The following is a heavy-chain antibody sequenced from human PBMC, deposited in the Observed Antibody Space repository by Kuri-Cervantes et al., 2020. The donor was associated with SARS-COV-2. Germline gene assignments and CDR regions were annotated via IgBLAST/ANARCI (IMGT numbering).Heavy chain of an antibody. Sequence: GGSLRLSCLTSGFTFTDYGMAWVRRAPGKVLEWVSSINYSGGSTYYAASVRGRFTISRDNSKNMLHLQMNSLRAEDTAVYYCAKRPNQYGSGSNSYYYMDVWGKGSTVTVSS. J-gene: IGHJ6*03. CDR1: GFTFTDYG. CDR3: AKRPNQYGSGSNSYYYMDV. D-gene: IGHD3-10*01. V-gene: IGHV3-23*01. CDR2: INYSGGST.